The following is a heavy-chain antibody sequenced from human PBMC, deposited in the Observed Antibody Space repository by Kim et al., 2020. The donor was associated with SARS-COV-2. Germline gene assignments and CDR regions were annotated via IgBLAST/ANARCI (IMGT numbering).Heavy chain of an antibody. Sequence: SETLSLTCAVSGGSISSSNWWSWVRQPPGKGLEWIGEIYHSGSTNYNPSLKSRVTISVDKSKNQFSLKLSSVTAADTAVYYCARYWLRASLYYYGMDVWGQGTTVTVSS. CDR2: IYHSGST. CDR3: ARYWLRASLYYYGMDV. CDR1: GGSISSSNW. J-gene: IGHJ6*02. D-gene: IGHD2-8*02. V-gene: IGHV4-4*02.